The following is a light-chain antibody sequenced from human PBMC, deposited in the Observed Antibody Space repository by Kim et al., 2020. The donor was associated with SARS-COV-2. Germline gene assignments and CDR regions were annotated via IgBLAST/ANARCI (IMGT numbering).Light chain of an antibody. Sequence: AKTTCTLGSGHSSDAIAWHQQQQEKGPRYLMKLNSDGSHSKGDGIPDRFSGSSAGAERYLTIASLQAEDEADYYCQTWGTGIRVFGGGTQLTVL. CDR1: SGHSSDA. CDR2: LNSDGSH. V-gene: IGLV4-69*01. CDR3: QTWGTGIRV. J-gene: IGLJ3*02.